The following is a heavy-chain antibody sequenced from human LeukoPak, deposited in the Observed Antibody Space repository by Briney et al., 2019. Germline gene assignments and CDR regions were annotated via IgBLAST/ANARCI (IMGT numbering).Heavy chain of an antibody. Sequence: PGGSLRLSCAASGFTFSSYWMHWVRQAPGKGLVWVSRINSDGSSTSYADSVKGRFTISRDNAKNTLYLQMNSLRAEDTAVHYCARNRDGYFLGYYGMDVWGQGTTVTVSS. J-gene: IGHJ6*02. CDR1: GFTFSSYW. CDR3: ARNRDGYFLGYYGMDV. D-gene: IGHD5-24*01. CDR2: INSDGSST. V-gene: IGHV3-74*01.